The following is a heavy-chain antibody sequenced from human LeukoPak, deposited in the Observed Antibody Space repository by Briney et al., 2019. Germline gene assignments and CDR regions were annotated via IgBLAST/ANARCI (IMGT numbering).Heavy chain of an antibody. CDR2: MYYSGST. D-gene: IGHD1-26*01. J-gene: IGHJ4*02. CDR3: PRNGGSYSFDF. CDR1: GGSISSYY. Sequence: SETLSLTCIVSGGSISSYYWSWIRQPPGKGLEWIGYMYYSGSTNYNPSLKSRVTILVDTSRNQFSLKLRSVTAADTAVYYCPRNGGSYSFDFWGQRTLVTASS. V-gene: IGHV4-59*01.